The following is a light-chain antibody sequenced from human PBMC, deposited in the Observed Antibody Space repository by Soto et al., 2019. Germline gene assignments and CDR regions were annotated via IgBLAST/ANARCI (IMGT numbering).Light chain of an antibody. Sequence: QSVLTQPPSASGTPGQRVTISCSGSTSNIGSSYVYWYQQLPGTAPRLLIYTNNQRPSGVPDRFSGSKSGTSASLAISGLRSEDEGDYYCAAWDDNLSGPLFGGGTKLTVL. V-gene: IGLV1-47*01. CDR2: TNN. CDR1: TSNIGSSY. J-gene: IGLJ2*01. CDR3: AAWDDNLSGPL.